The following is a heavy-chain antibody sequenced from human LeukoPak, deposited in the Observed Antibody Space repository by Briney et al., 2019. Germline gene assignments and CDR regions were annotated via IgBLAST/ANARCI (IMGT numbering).Heavy chain of an antibody. D-gene: IGHD3-16*01. Sequence: PSETLSLTCTVSDDSISDYYRGWIRQPPGKGLEWIGYFHNSGTSTYNPSLKSRVTISADTSKNQFSLKLNSLTTADTAVYYCTRGAGWLINYWGQGILVTVSS. V-gene: IGHV4-59*01. CDR3: TRGAGWLINY. CDR1: DDSISDYY. J-gene: IGHJ4*02. CDR2: FHNSGTS.